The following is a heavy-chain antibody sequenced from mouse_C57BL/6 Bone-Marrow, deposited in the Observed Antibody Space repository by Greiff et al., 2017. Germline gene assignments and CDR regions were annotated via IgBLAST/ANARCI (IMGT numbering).Heavy chain of an antibody. CDR1: GFTFSSYG. V-gene: IGHV5-6*01. CDR3: ARDGDYGNRYLLAY. D-gene: IGHD2-1*01. J-gene: IGHJ3*01. Sequence: EVKVVESGGDLVKPGGSLKLSCAASGFTFSSYGMSWVRQTPDKRLEWVATISSGGSYTYYPDSVKGRFTISRDNAKNTLYLQMSSLTSEYTAMYYCARDGDYGNRYLLAYWGQGTLVTVSA. CDR2: ISSGGSYT.